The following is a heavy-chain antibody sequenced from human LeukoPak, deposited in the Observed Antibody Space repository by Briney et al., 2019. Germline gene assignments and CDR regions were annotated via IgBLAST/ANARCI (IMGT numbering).Heavy chain of an antibody. D-gene: IGHD6-13*01. CDR3: ARGQDSSSWYRWFDP. Sequence: ASVKVSCKASGYTFTSYDINWVRQATAQGLEWMGWMNPNSGNTGYAQKFQGRVTMTRNTSISTAYMELSSLRSEDTAVYYCARGQDSSSWYRWFDPWGQGTLVTVSS. J-gene: IGHJ5*02. V-gene: IGHV1-8*01. CDR2: MNPNSGNT. CDR1: GYTFTSYD.